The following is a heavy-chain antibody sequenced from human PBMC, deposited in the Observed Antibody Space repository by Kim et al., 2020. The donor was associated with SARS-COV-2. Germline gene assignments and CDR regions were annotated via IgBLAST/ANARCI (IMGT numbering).Heavy chain of an antibody. CDR1: GFTFSSYG. J-gene: IGHJ6*02. Sequence: GGSLRLSCAASGFTFSSYGIHWVRQAPGKGLEWVAVIWYDGSNKYYADSVKGRFTISRDNSKNTQYLQMNDLRAEDTAVYYCAKDQAAAVYFYYGMDVWGQGTTVTVSS. D-gene: IGHD6-13*01. CDR2: IWYDGSNK. V-gene: IGHV3-33*06. CDR3: AKDQAAAVYFYYGMDV.